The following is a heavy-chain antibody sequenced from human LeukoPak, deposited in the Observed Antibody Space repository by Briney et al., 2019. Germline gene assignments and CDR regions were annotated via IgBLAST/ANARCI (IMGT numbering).Heavy chain of an antibody. CDR1: GYTFTSYD. J-gene: IGHJ6*02. Sequence: ASVKVSCKASGYTFTSYDINWVRRATGQGLEWMGWMNPNSGNTGYAQKFQGRVTMTRNTSISTAYMELSSLRSEDTAVYYCARGGYYEMYYYYYGMDVWGQGTTVTVSS. CDR3: ARGGYYEMYYYYYGMDV. CDR2: MNPNSGNT. V-gene: IGHV1-8*01. D-gene: IGHD3-3*01.